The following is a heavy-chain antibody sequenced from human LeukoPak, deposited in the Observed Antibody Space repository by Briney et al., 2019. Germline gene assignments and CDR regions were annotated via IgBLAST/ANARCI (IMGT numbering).Heavy chain of an antibody. J-gene: IGHJ4*02. CDR3: ARGGSVIVVVIDFDY. Sequence: ASVKVSCKASGYTFTSSYMHWVREAPGQGLEWMGIINPSGGSTSYAQKFQGRVTMTRDTSTSTVYMELSSLRSEDTAVYYCARGGSVIVVVIDFDYWGQGTLVTASS. D-gene: IGHD3-22*01. CDR2: INPSGGST. CDR1: GYTFTSSY. V-gene: IGHV1-46*01.